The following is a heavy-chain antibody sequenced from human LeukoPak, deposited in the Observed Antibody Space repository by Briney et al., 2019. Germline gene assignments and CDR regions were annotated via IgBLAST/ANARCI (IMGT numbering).Heavy chain of an antibody. V-gene: IGHV3-48*04. CDR3: ARDNGPFFDY. CDR2: IGSSSSTI. CDR1: GFTFSSFS. Sequence: AGGSLRLSCAASGFTFSSFSMSWVRQAPGKGLEWISYIGSSSSTIYYADSVKGRFTISRDNAKNSLYLQMNSLRAEDTAVYYCARDNGPFFDYWGQGTLVTVSS. J-gene: IGHJ4*02. D-gene: IGHD4-17*01.